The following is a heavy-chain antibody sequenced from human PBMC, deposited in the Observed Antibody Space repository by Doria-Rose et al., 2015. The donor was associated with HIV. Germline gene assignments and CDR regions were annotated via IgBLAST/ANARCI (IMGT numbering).Heavy chain of an antibody. V-gene: IGHV2-26*01. CDR2: IFSDDER. CDR3: ARIKSSRWYHKYYFDF. J-gene: IGHJ4*02. CDR1: GVSLSSPGMG. Sequence: QVTLKESGPVLVKPTETLKLTCTVSGVSLSSPGMGVSWIRQPPGKALEWLANIFSDDERSYKTFLKSRLTISRGTSKSQVVLTMTDMDPVDTATYYCARIKSSRWYHKYYFDFWGQGTLVIVSA. D-gene: IGHD6-13*01.